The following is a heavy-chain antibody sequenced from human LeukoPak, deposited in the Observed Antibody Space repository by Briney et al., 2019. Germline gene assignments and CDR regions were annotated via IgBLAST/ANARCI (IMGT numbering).Heavy chain of an antibody. CDR1: GGTFSSYA. J-gene: IGHJ3*02. V-gene: IGHV1-69*06. CDR3: ARDPGVGGEAFDI. D-gene: IGHD1-26*01. Sequence: ASVKLSCKASGGTFSSYAISWVRQAPGQGLEWMGGIIPIFGTANYAQKFQGRVTITADKSTSTAYMELSSLRSEDTAVYYCARDPGVGGEAFDIWGQGTMVTVSS. CDR2: IIPIFGTA.